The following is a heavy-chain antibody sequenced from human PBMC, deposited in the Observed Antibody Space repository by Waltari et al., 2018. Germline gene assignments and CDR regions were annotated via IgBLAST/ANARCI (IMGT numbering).Heavy chain of an antibody. CDR1: GFSFSDHY. CDR3: ARGGSYFPFDY. V-gene: IGHV3-72*01. J-gene: IGHJ4*02. Sequence: EVQLVESGGGLVQPGGSLRLSCAASGFSFSDHYMDWVRQAPGKGLEWISRNRNKANSFSTEYAASVKGRFTISRDDSKNSLYLQMNGLETEDTAVYYCARGGSYFPFDYWGQGTLVTVSS. CDR2: NRNKANSFST. D-gene: IGHD1-26*01.